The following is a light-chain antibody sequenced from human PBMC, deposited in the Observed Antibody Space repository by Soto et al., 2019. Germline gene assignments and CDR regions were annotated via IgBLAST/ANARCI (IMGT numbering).Light chain of an antibody. J-gene: IGKJ1*01. CDR1: QSVSSY. Sequence: EIVLTQSPATLSLSPGERATLSCRASQSVSSYLAWYQQKPGQAPRLLIYDASNRATGIPARFSGSGSGTDFTLTISSLGPEDFAVYYCQQRSNWGWTFGQGTKV. CDR2: DAS. V-gene: IGKV3-11*01. CDR3: QQRSNWGWT.